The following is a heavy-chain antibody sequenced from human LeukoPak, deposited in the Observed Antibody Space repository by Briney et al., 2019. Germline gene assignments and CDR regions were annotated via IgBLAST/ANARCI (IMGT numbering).Heavy chain of an antibody. J-gene: IGHJ6*02. Sequence: ASVKLSCKASGYTLTSYFMHLVRQAPGQGLEWMGLINPSNGYTNFAQKFQGRVTMTRDTSTSTVYVELSSLTSEDTATYYCASVYKHGMDVWGQGTTVIVSS. V-gene: IGHV1-46*01. D-gene: IGHD5-24*01. CDR2: INPSNGYT. CDR1: GYTLTSYF. CDR3: ASVYKHGMDV.